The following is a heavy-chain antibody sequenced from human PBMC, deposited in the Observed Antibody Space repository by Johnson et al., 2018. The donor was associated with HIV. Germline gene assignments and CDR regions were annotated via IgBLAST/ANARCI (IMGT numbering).Heavy chain of an antibody. CDR1: GFTFSNYA. CDR3: ARPMSVADLFDPFDI. V-gene: IGHV3-30*04. D-gene: IGHD6-19*01. CDR2: ISSDESKK. Sequence: QVQLVESEGGLIQPGGSLRLSCAASGFTFSNYAVHWVRQAPGKGLEWVAIISSDESKKYYADSVKGRFTISRDNSRNTLYLQINSLRAEDTAIYYCARPMSVADLFDPFDIWGQGTMVTVSS. J-gene: IGHJ3*02.